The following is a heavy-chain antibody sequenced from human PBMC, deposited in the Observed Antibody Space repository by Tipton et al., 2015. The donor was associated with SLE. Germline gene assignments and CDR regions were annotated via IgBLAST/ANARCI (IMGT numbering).Heavy chain of an antibody. J-gene: IGHJ4*02. CDR2: IKQDGSEK. CDR3: ARGDEYYYDSSGYDY. Sequence: GSLRLSCAASGFTFSSYWLRWVRQSPGKGLEWVANIKQDGSEKYYVDSVKGRFTISRDNAKNSLYLQMNSLRAEDTAVYYCARGDEYYYDSSGYDYWGQGTLVTVSS. CDR1: GFTFSSYW. D-gene: IGHD3-22*01. V-gene: IGHV3-7*01.